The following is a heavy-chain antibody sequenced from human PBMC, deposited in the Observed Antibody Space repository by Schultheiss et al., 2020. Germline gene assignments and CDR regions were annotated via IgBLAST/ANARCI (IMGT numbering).Heavy chain of an antibody. D-gene: IGHD3-16*01. J-gene: IGHJ4*02. CDR2: INHSGST. Sequence: SETLSLTCAVYGGSFSGYYWSWIRQPPGKGLEWIGEINHSGSTNYNPSLKSRVTISVDTSKNQFSLKLSSVTAADTAVYYCATLRGSLNYWGKGTLVSVSA. V-gene: IGHV4-34*01. CDR1: GGSFSGYY. CDR3: ATLRGSLNY.